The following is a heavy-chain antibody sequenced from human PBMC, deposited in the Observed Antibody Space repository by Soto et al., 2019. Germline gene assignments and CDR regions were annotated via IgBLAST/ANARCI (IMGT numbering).Heavy chain of an antibody. CDR2: ISYDGSNK. CDR3: ARDDGSYYSISFDY. CDR1: GFTFSSYA. Sequence: QVQLVESGGGVVQPGRSLRLSCAASGFTFSSYAMHWVRQAPGKGLEWVAVISYDGSNKYYADSVKGRFTISRDNSKNTLYLQMNSLRAEDTAVYYCARDDGSYYSISFDYWGQGTLVTVSS. D-gene: IGHD1-26*01. J-gene: IGHJ4*02. V-gene: IGHV3-30-3*01.